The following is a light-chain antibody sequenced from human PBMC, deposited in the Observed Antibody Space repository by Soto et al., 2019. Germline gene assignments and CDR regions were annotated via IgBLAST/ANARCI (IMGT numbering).Light chain of an antibody. V-gene: IGKV1-5*03. CDR3: QQYNGT. J-gene: IGKJ1*01. CDR1: QSISSW. CDR2: KAS. Sequence: DIQMTQSPSTLPASVGDRVTITCRASQSISSWLAWYQQKPGKAPKLLIYKASSLESGVPSGFSGSGSGTEFTLTISSLQPDDSATYYCQQYNGTFGQGTKVDIK.